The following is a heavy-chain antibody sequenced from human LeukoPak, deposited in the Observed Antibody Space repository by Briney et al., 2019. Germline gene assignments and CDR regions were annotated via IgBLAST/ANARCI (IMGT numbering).Heavy chain of an antibody. CDR2: ISAYNGNT. Sequence: ASVKVSCKASGYTFTSYGISWVRQAPGQELEWMGWISAYNGNTNYAQKLQGRVTMTTDTSTSTAYMEPRSLRSDDTAVYYCARVIAVEGWFDPWGQGTLVTVSS. D-gene: IGHD6-19*01. CDR3: ARVIAVEGWFDP. J-gene: IGHJ5*02. CDR1: GYTFTSYG. V-gene: IGHV1-18*04.